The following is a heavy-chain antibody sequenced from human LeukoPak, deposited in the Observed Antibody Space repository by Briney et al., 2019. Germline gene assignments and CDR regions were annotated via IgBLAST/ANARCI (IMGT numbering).Heavy chain of an antibody. CDR3: AREWWGYDVLTGDNWFDP. D-gene: IGHD3-9*01. Sequence: ASVKFSCKTSGFPFTTYGINCVRQAPGHGLEWMGWINTYNGDTNYAQKFQGRVSMTTDTSTSTVYIELRSLTSDDTAAYYCAREWWGYDVLTGDNWFDPWGQGTLVTVSS. CDR1: GFPFTTYG. CDR2: INTYNGDT. V-gene: IGHV1-18*04. J-gene: IGHJ5*02.